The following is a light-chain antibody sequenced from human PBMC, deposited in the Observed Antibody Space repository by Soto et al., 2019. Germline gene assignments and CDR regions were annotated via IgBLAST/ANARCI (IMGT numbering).Light chain of an antibody. CDR1: QSVSSSY. Sequence: EIVLTQSPGTLSLSPGERATLSFRASQSVSSSYLAWYQQKPGQAPRLLIYGASSRATGIPDRFSGSGSGTDFTLTISRLEPEDFAVYYCQQYGSPSWTFGQGTKVDI. CDR2: GAS. CDR3: QQYGSPSWT. V-gene: IGKV3-20*01. J-gene: IGKJ1*01.